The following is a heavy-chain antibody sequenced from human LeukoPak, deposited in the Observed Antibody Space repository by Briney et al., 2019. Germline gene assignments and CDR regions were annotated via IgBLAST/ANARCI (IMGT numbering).Heavy chain of an antibody. CDR3: AKTRGYSGYGHFDY. CDR1: GFTFSSYA. CDR2: ISGSGGST. D-gene: IGHD5-12*01. Sequence: PGGSLTLSCAASGFTFSSYAMSWVRQAPGKGLEWASAISGSGGSTYYADSVKGRFTIPIDNSKNTLYLQMHSLRAEDTAVYYCAKTRGYSGYGHFDYWGQGTLVTVSS. J-gene: IGHJ4*02. V-gene: IGHV3-23*01.